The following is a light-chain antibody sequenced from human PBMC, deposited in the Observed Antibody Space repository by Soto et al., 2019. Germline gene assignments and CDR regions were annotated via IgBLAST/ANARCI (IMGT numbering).Light chain of an antibody. Sequence: QSALTQPPSASGSPGQSLTISCTGTSTDVGNYNYVSWYQQHPGKAPKLMISDVNRRPSGVPDRFSGSKSGHTASLTVSGLQAEDEADYYCSSYAGSNNWVFGGGTKLTVL. CDR3: SSYAGSNNWV. CDR1: STDVGNYNY. V-gene: IGLV2-8*01. J-gene: IGLJ3*02. CDR2: DVN.